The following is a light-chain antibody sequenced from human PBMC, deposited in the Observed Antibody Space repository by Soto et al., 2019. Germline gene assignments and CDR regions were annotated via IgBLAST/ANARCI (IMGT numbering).Light chain of an antibody. V-gene: IGKV3-11*01. CDR2: DTS. CDR3: QQRTNWRIT. CDR1: QSVSSS. J-gene: IGKJ5*01. Sequence: EIVLTQSPATLSLSPGERATLSCRASQSVSSSLAWYQQKPGQSPRLLIYDTSNRATGIPARFSGSGSGTDFTLTISSLEPEDFAVYYCQQRTNWRITFCQGTRLDIK.